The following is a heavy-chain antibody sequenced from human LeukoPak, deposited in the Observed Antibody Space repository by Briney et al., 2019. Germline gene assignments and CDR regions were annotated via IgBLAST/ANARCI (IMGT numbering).Heavy chain of an antibody. D-gene: IGHD4-17*01. CDR1: GFTFSNYA. CDR3: ARGAVTTAVHWHFSL. CDR2: ISYDGSNK. Sequence: QAGGSLRLSCAASGFTFSNYAMHWVRQAPGQGLEWVAIISYDGSNKYYADSVKGRFTISRDNSKNTLYLQMNSLRPEDTAVYYCARGAVTTAVHWHFSLWGRGTLVTVSS. V-gene: IGHV3-30-3*01. J-gene: IGHJ2*01.